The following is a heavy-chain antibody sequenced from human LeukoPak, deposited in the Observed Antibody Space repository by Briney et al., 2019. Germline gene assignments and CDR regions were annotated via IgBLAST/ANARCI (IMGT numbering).Heavy chain of an antibody. CDR2: ISWNSGSI. CDR1: GFTFDDYA. Sequence: PGGSLRLSCAASGFTFDDYAMHWVRQAPGKGLEWVSGISWNSGSIGYADSVKGRFTISRDNAKNSLYLQMNSLRAEDTAVYYCARLHLISARPIDYWGQGTLVTVSS. J-gene: IGHJ4*02. V-gene: IGHV3-9*01. D-gene: IGHD4-11*01. CDR3: ARLHLISARPIDY.